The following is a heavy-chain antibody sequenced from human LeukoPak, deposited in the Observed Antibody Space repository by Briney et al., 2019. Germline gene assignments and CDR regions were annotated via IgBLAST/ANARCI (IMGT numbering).Heavy chain of an antibody. CDR2: IIPIFGTA. CDR1: GGTFSSYA. J-gene: IGHJ4*02. V-gene: IGHV1-69*01. CDR3: ARGRAKITMIVVVPTHFDY. Sequence: ASVKVSCKASGGTFSSYAISRVRQAPGQGLEWMGGIIPIFGTANYAQKFQGRVTITADESTSTAYMELSSLRSEDTAVYYCARGRAKITMIVVVPTHFDYWGQGTLVTVSS. D-gene: IGHD3-22*01.